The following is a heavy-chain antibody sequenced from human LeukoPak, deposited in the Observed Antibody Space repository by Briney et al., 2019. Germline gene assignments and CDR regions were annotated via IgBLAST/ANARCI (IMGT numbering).Heavy chain of an antibody. CDR1: GHTFTGYY. V-gene: IGHV1-2*02. Sequence: ASVKVSCKASGHTFTGYYMHWVRQAPGQGLEWMGWINPNSGGTNYAQKFQGRVTMTRDTSISTAYMELSRLRSDDTAVYYCARCPSGYDDFDIWGQGTMVTVSS. CDR2: INPNSGGT. J-gene: IGHJ3*02. CDR3: ARCPSGYDDFDI. D-gene: IGHD1-26*01.